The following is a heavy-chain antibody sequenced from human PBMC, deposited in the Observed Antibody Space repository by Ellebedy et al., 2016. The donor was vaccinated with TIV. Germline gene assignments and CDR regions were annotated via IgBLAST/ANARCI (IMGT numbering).Heavy chain of an antibody. J-gene: IGHJ6*02. CDR2: ISAYNGDT. V-gene: IGHV1-18*04. CDR3: ARLGVRGLIINYNYYGMDV. Sequence: ASVKVPCKASGYTFTNYGITWVRQAPGQGLEWMGWISAYNGDTNYAQNLQGRVTMTTDTSTRTAYMELRSLRSDDTAVYYCARLGVRGLIINYNYYGMDVWGQGTTVTVSS. D-gene: IGHD3-10*01. CDR1: GYTFTNYG.